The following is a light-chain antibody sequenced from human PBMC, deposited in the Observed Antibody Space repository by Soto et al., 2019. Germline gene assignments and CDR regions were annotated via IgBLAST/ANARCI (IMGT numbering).Light chain of an antibody. CDR2: AAS. V-gene: IGKV1-9*01. CDR3: QQLKNYPST. Sequence: IQLTQSPSFLSASVGDGVTITCRASQGIXSYLAWYQQKPGEAPKFRXDAASTLHRGGPSRLSGSGSGTEFTLPISSLQPEDFATYYCQQLKNYPSTFGQGTRLEIK. J-gene: IGKJ5*01. CDR1: QGIXSY.